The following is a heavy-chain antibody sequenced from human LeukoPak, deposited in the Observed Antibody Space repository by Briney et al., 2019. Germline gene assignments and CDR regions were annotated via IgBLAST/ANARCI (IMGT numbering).Heavy chain of an antibody. J-gene: IGHJ4*02. V-gene: IGHV1-2*06. D-gene: IGHD1-26*01. CDR1: GYTFTGYY. CDR2: INPNSGGT. Sequence: GASVKVSCKASGYTFTGYYMHWVRQAPGQGLEWMGRINPNSGGTNYAQKFQGRVTMTRDTSISTAYMELSRLRSDDTAVYYCARTSKSKVGATYHFDYWGQGTLVTVSS. CDR3: ARTSKSKVGATYHFDY.